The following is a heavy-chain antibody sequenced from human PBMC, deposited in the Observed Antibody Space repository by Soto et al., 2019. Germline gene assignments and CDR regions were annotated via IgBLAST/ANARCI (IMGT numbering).Heavy chain of an antibody. CDR2: IDGDGSRA. J-gene: IGHJ4*02. V-gene: IGHV3-74*01. CDR3: ARELASYNDY. CDR1: GFTFSGYW. D-gene: IGHD1-1*01. Sequence: GGSLRLSCAASGFTFSGYWMHWVRQAPGKGLVWVSRIDGDGSRANYADSVKGRFTISRDNAKNTLYLQMNSLRAEDTAVYYCARELASYNDYWGQGTLVTVSS.